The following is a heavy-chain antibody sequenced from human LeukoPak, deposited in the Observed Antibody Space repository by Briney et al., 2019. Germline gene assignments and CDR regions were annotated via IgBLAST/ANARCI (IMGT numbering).Heavy chain of an antibody. D-gene: IGHD1-14*01. Sequence: SETLSLTCSLSGGSISSSTYFWGWIRQPPGKGLEWIGSIYSSGSTYYNPSLKNRVSILVDTSKNQFSLRLSSVTAADTAVYYCTRGEPVGYFDYWGQGTLVTVSS. V-gene: IGHV4-39*07. CDR3: TRGEPVGYFDY. J-gene: IGHJ4*02. CDR2: IYSSGST. CDR1: GGSISSSTYF.